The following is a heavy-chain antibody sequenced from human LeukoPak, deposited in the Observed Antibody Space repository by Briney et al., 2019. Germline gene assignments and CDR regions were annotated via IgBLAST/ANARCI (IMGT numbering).Heavy chain of an antibody. D-gene: IGHD3-10*01. CDR2: IIPIFGTA. CDR3: ARAHGRNYYGSGSYYEYYYYYMDV. Sequence: VASVKVSCKASGGTFSSYAISWVRQAPGQGLEWMGGIIPIFGTANYAQKFQGRVTVTADESTSTAYMELSSLRSEDTAVYYCARAHGRNYYGSGSYYEYYYYYMDVWGKGTTVTISS. J-gene: IGHJ6*03. V-gene: IGHV1-69*13. CDR1: GGTFSSYA.